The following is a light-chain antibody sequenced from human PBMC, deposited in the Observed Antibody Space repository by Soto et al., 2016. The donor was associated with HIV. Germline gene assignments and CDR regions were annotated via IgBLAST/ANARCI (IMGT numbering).Light chain of an antibody. CDR1: QDINSY. V-gene: IGKV1-9*01. J-gene: IGKJ1*01. CDR3: QQYNTPPWT. CDR2: AAS. Sequence: DIQLTQSPSFLSASVGDRVTITCRASQDINSYLAWFQQKPGKAPKLLIYAASTLQSGVPSRFSGSGSGTDFTLTISTLQPEDSAIYYCQQYNTPPWTFGQGTKVEI.